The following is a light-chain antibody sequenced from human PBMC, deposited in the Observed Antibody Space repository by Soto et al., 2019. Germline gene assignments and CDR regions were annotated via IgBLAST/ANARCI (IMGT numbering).Light chain of an antibody. Sequence: DIQMTQSPSSLSASVGDTVTITCRASQSISSFLNWYQQKPGKAPNLLIYAASSLQSGVPSRFSGSGSGTDFTLTISGLQPDDFETYYCQQSFTAPWTFGQGTKVEIK. J-gene: IGKJ1*01. CDR2: AAS. CDR3: QQSFTAPWT. CDR1: QSISSF. V-gene: IGKV1-39*01.